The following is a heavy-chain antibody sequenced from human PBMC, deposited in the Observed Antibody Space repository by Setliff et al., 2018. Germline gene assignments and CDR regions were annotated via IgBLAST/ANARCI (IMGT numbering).Heavy chain of an antibody. CDR3: ARQRRIWTDRHHFDY. D-gene: IGHD1-1*01. CDR2: IYGGGAT. J-gene: IGHJ4*02. CDR1: GDPIDSYY. V-gene: IGHV4-4*07. Sequence: ASETLSLTCSVSGDPIDSYYWSWVRQSAGRGLEWIGRIYGGGATHYNPSLKARLTISVDNSKNQFSLQLTSVTAADTALYFCARQRRIWTDRHHFDYWGQGTLVTVSS.